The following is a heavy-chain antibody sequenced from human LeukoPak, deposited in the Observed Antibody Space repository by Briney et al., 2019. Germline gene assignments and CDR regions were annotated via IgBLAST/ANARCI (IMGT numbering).Heavy chain of an antibody. CDR2: ITSDGSNK. CDR1: GSTFSNNG. Sequence: PGGSLRLSCAASGSTFSNNGMQWVRQAPGKGLEWVAFITSDGSNKDYANSVKGRFSIFRDNSKNTLYLQMNSLKTEDTAVYYCAKEPQRDWGQGTLVTVSS. J-gene: IGHJ4*02. CDR3: AKEPQRD. V-gene: IGHV3-30*02.